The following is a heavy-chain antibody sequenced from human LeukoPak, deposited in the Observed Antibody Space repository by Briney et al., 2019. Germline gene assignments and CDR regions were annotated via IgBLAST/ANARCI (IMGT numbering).Heavy chain of an antibody. D-gene: IGHD3-22*01. CDR2: IYSGGST. CDR1: GFTVSSNY. V-gene: IGHV3-66*01. J-gene: IGHJ4*02. Sequence: GGSLRLSCAASGFTVSSNYMSWVRQAPGKGLEWVSVIYSGGSTYYADSVKGRFTISRDNSKNTLYLQMNSLRAEDTAVYYCATNPYINYYDSSGYHYWGQGTPVTVSS. CDR3: ATNPYINYYDSSGYHY.